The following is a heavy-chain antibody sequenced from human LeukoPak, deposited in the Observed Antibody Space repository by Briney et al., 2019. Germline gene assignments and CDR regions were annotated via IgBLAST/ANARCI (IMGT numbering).Heavy chain of an antibody. CDR1: GYTFTSYY. V-gene: IGHV1-2*02. Sequence: ASVKVSCKASGYTFTSYYMHWVRQAPGQGLEWVGWINPNSGGTDSAQKLQGRVTTTRDTSISATYMELRTLTSDDTAVYYCARGTRGSYSSIHDWGQGTLVTVSS. D-gene: IGHD1-26*01. CDR2: INPNSGGT. J-gene: IGHJ4*02. CDR3: ARGTRGSYSSIHD.